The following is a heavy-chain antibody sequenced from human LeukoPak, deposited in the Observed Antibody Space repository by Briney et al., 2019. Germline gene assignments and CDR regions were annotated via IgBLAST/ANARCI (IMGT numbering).Heavy chain of an antibody. Sequence: GGSLRLSCAASGFTFSAYGMSWVRQAPGKGLEWVSYISSSGSTIYYADSVKGRFTISRDNAKNSLYLQMNSLRAEDTAVYYCARDRTAMVTGVGYFDYWGQGTLVTVSS. V-gene: IGHV3-48*04. D-gene: IGHD5-18*01. CDR1: GFTFSAYG. J-gene: IGHJ4*02. CDR3: ARDRTAMVTGVGYFDY. CDR2: ISSSGSTI.